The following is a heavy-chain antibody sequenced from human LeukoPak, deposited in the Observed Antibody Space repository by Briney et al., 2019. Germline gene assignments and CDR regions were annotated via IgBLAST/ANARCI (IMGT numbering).Heavy chain of an antibody. CDR1: GYTFTSYY. V-gene: IGHV1-46*01. D-gene: IGHD3-3*01. J-gene: IGHJ4*02. CDR3: ARDGLKRWPIYDFWSGYPEDY. CDR2: INPSGGST. Sequence: GASVKVSCKASGYTFTSYYMHWVRQAPGQGLEWMGIINPSGGSTSYAQKFQGRVTMTRDTSTSTVYMELSSLRSEDTAVYYCARDGLKRWPIYDFWSGYPEDYWGQGTLVTVSS.